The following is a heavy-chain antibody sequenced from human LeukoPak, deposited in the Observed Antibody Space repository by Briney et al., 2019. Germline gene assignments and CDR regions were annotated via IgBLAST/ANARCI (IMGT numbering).Heavy chain of an antibody. J-gene: IGHJ4*02. V-gene: IGHV3-74*01. CDR1: GFTFSSYW. CDR3: AREETWIQLWLSRGFLDY. CDR2: INSDGSST. D-gene: IGHD5-18*01. Sequence: GGSLRLSCAASGFTFSSYWMHWVRQAPGKGLVWVSRINSDGSSTSYADSVKGRFTISRDNAKNTLYLQMNSLRAEDTAVYYCAREETWIQLWLSRGFLDYWGQGTLVTVSS.